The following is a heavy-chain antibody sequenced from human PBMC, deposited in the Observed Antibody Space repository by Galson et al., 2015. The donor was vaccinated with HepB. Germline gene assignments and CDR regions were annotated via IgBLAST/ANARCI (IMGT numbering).Heavy chain of an antibody. CDR1: GFPCDDFA. CDR2: LYCKTGGT. D-gene: IGHD4-17*01. CDR3: LRETSPGGADV. V-gene: IGHV3-9*01. Sequence: SLRLSCAFSGFPCDDFAMHWVRHSPGKGLEWVSGLYCKTGGTGYADSVRGRFTVSRDNAQKFLFLQMNSLRAEDTALYYCLRETSPGGADVWGQGTAVTVSS. J-gene: IGHJ6*02.